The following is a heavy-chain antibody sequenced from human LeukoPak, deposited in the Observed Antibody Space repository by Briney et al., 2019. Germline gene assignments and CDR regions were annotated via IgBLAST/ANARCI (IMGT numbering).Heavy chain of an antibody. Sequence: ASVKVSCKASGYTFTGYYMHWVRQAPGQGLEWMGWINPNSGGTNYAQKFQGRVTMTRDTSISTAYMELSRLRSDDTAVYYCAASDYGDYEAWFDPWGQGTLVTVYS. CDR2: INPNSGGT. J-gene: IGHJ5*02. CDR3: AASDYGDYEAWFDP. D-gene: IGHD4-17*01. CDR1: GYTFTGYY. V-gene: IGHV1-2*02.